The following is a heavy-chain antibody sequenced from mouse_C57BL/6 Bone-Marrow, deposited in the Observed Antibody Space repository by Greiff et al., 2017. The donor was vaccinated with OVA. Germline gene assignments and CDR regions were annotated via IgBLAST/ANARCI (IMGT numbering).Heavy chain of an antibody. J-gene: IGHJ2*01. V-gene: IGHV1-50*01. CDR1: GYTFTSYW. CDR2: IDPSDSDT. Sequence: QVQLQQPGAELVKPGASVKLSCKASGYTFTSYWMQWVKQRPGQGLEWIGEIDPSDSDTNYNQKFKGKATLTVDTSSSTAYMQLSSLTSEDSAVYYCFNWVYFDYWGQGTTLTVSS. CDR3: FNWVYFDY. D-gene: IGHD4-1*01.